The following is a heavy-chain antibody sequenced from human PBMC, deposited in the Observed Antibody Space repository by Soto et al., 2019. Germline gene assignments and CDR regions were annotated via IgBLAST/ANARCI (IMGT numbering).Heavy chain of an antibody. J-gene: IGHJ6*02. Sequence: WGSLRLSCAASGFTFFSYAISFFRHSAFKGLEWVSAISGSGGSTYYADSVKGRFTISRDNSKNTLYLQMNSLRAEDTAVYYCAKDQAMDNYYYYGMDVWGQGTTVTV. D-gene: IGHD5-18*01. CDR2: ISGSGGST. CDR1: GFTFFSYA. V-gene: IGHV3-23*01. CDR3: AKDQAMDNYYYYGMDV.